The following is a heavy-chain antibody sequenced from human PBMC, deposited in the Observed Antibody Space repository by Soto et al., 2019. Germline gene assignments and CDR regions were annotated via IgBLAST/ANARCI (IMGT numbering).Heavy chain of an antibody. D-gene: IGHD2-15*01. CDR2: ISYDGSNK. J-gene: IGHJ6*04. CDR3: ARDQVDYGMDV. CDR1: GFTFSSYA. V-gene: IGHV3-30-3*01. Sequence: GGSLRLSCAASGFTFSSYAMHWVRQAPGKGLEWVAVISYDGSNKYYADSVKGRFTISRDNSKNTLYLQMNSLRAEDTAVYYCARDQVDYGMDVWGKGTTVTVS.